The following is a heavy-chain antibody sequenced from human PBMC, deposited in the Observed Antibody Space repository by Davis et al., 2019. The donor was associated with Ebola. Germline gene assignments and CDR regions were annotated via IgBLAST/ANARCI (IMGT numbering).Heavy chain of an antibody. CDR2: IFPGDSDT. D-gene: IGHD5-24*01. J-gene: IGHJ4*02. V-gene: IGHV5-51*01. Sequence: KVSCKGSGYSFTSYWIGWVRQMPGKGLECMGIIFPGDSDTRYSPSLQGQVTISADKSITTAYLQWSSLKASDTAMYYCARGTDGYNPGGYFDSWGQGTLVTVSS. CDR3: ARGTDGYNPGGYFDS. CDR1: GYSFTSYW.